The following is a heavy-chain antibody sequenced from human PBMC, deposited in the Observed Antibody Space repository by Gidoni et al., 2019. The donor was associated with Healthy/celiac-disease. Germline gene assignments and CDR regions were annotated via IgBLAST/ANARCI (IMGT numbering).Heavy chain of an antibody. V-gene: IGHV1-3*01. CDR1: GYTFTSYA. J-gene: IGHJ4*02. D-gene: IGHD6-13*01. CDR2: INAGNGNT. CDR3: ARDRRPQLVFDY. Sequence: QVQLVQSGAEVKKPGASVKVSCKASGYTFTSYAMHWVRQAPGQRLEWMGWINAGNGNTKYSQKFQGRVTITRDTSASTAYMELSSLRSEDTAVYYCARDRRPQLVFDYWGQGTLVTVSS.